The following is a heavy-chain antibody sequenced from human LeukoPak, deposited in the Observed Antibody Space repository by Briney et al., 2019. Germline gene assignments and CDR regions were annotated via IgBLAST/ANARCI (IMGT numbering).Heavy chain of an antibody. CDR2: ISSSGSTI. CDR3: ARRGLGYCSSTSCYPDAFDI. D-gene: IGHD2-2*01. J-gene: IGHJ3*02. Sequence: GGSLRLSCAASGFTFSDYYMSWIRQAPGKGLEWVSYISSSGSTIYYADSVKSRFTISRDNAKNSLYLQMNSLRAEDTAVYYCARRGLGYCSSTSCYPDAFDIWGQGTMVTVSS. CDR1: GFTFSDYY. V-gene: IGHV3-11*04.